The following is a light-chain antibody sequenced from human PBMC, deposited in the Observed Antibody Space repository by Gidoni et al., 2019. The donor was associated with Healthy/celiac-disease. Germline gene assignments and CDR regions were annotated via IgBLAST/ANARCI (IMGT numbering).Light chain of an antibody. CDR3: QQSYSNPQT. Sequence: DTQLTHSPSSLSASVGDRVTITCRASQSISSYLNWYQQKPGKAPKLLIYAASSLQSGVPSRFSGSGSGTDFTLTISSLQPEDFATYYCQQSYSNPQTFGQGTKVEIK. CDR1: QSISSY. CDR2: AAS. V-gene: IGKV1-39*01. J-gene: IGKJ1*01.